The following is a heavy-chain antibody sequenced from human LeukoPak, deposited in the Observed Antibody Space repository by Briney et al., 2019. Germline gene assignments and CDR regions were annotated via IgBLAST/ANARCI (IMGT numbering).Heavy chain of an antibody. J-gene: IGHJ4*02. Sequence: GGSLRLSCAASGYTFRNYYMSWIRQAPGKGLEWVSHISPSSDNTNYADSVKGRFTISRDNAKNSLYLQMNSLRAEDTAVYYCARGWNYFDYWGQGTLVTVSS. CDR1: GYTFRNYY. CDR2: ISPSSDNT. V-gene: IGHV3-11*05. CDR3: ARGWNYFDY. D-gene: IGHD2-15*01.